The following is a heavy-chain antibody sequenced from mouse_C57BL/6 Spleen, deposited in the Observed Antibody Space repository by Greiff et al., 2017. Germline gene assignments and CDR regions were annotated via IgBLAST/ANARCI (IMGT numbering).Heavy chain of an antibody. CDR2: IYPGDGDT. CDR3: ARSYDGVYFDY. J-gene: IGHJ2*01. D-gene: IGHD2-12*01. V-gene: IGHV1-80*01. Sequence: QVHVKQSGAELVKPGASVKISCKASGYAFSSYWMNWVKQRPGKGLEWIGQIYPGDGDTNYNGKFKGKATLTADKSSSTAYMQLSSLTSEDSAVYFCARSYDGVYFDYWGQGTTLTVSS. CDR1: GYAFSSYW.